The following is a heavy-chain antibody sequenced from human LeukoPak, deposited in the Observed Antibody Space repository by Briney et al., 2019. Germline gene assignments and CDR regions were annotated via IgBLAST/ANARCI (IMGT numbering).Heavy chain of an antibody. CDR2: ISSSSSYI. Sequence: GGSLRLSCAASGFTLSSYSMNWVRQAPGKGLEWVSSISSSSSYIYYADSVKGRFTISRDNAKNSLYLQMNSLRAEDTAVYYCARDRGDGYNVFDYWGQGTLVTVSS. CDR3: ARDRGDGYNVFDY. V-gene: IGHV3-21*01. D-gene: IGHD5-24*01. CDR1: GFTLSSYS. J-gene: IGHJ4*02.